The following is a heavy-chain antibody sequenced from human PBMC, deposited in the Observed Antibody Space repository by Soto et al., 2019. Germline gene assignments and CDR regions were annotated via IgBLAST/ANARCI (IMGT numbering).Heavy chain of an antibody. CDR3: ARGPYYDFWSGYRHSNWFDP. D-gene: IGHD3-3*01. J-gene: IGHJ5*02. V-gene: IGHV4-30-4*02. CDR2: IYYSGST. CDR1: GGSISSGDYY. Sequence: SDTLSLTCTVSGGSISSGDYYWSWIRQPPGKGLEWIGYIYYSGSTYYNPSLKSRVTISVDTSKNQFSLKLSSVTAADTAVYYCARGPYYDFWSGYRHSNWFDPWGQGTLVTGSS.